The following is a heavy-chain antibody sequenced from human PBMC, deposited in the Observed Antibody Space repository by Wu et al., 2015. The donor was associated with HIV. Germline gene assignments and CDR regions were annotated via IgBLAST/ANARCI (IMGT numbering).Heavy chain of an antibody. V-gene: IGHV1-2*02. CDR1: GYSFTGYY. CDR2: INPNSGGT. J-gene: IGHJ1*01. D-gene: IGHD1-26*01. CDR3: ARADVLIKYALGAGLH. Sequence: QVRLVQSGAEVKKPGASVKVSCKASGYSFTGYYIHWVRQAPGQGLEWMGWINPNSGGTNYAQKFQGRVTMTRDTSITTAYMDLNRLRSDDTAMYFCARADVLIKYALGAGLHWGQGTLVTVS.